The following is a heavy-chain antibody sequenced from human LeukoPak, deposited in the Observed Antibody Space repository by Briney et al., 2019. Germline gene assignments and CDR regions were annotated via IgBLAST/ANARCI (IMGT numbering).Heavy chain of an antibody. CDR3: ARLYPPGYCSSTSCYTWFDP. D-gene: IGHD2-2*02. J-gene: IGHJ5*02. CDR2: INAGNGNT. Sequence: ASVKVSCKASGYTFTSYAMHWVRQAPGQRLEWMGWINAGNGNTKYSQKFQGRVTITRDTSASTAYMELSSLRSEDTAVNYCARLYPPGYCSSTSCYTWFDPWGQGTLVTVSS. V-gene: IGHV1-3*01. CDR1: GYTFTSYA.